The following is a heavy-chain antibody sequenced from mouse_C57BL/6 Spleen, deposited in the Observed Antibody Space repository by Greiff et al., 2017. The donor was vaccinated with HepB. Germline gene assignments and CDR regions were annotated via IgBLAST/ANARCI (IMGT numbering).Heavy chain of an antibody. V-gene: IGHV5-17*01. Sequence: EVKLMESGGGLVKPGGSLKLSCAASGFTFSDYGMHWVRQAPEKGLEWVAYISSGSSTIYYADTVKGRFTISRDNAKNTLFLQMTSLRSEDTAMYYCARRTWVNAMDYWGQGTSVTVSS. J-gene: IGHJ4*01. CDR3: ARRTWVNAMDY. CDR1: GFTFSDYG. CDR2: ISSGSSTI. D-gene: IGHD2-1*01.